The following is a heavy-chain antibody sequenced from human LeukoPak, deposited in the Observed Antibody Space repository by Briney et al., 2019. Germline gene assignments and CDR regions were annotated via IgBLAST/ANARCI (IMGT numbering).Heavy chain of an antibody. V-gene: IGHV4-39*02. Sequence: SETLSLTCTVSGGSISSSTYYWGWIRQPPGKGLEWIGNIYYSGRTYYNPSLKSRVTISVDTSKNHFSLKLSSVTAAGTAVYYCVWGSAWYYFDYWGQGTLVTVSS. CDR1: GGSISSSTYY. J-gene: IGHJ4*02. D-gene: IGHD6-19*01. CDR2: IYYSGRT. CDR3: VWGSAWYYFDY.